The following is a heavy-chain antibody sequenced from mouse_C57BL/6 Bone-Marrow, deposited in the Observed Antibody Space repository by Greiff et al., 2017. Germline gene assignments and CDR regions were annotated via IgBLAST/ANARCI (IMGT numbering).Heavy chain of an antibody. D-gene: IGHD2-4*01. CDR2: IYPGGGYT. CDR3: ARYDYDEEYYFDY. V-gene: IGHV1-63*01. Sequence: VKVVESGAELVRPGTSVKMSCKASGYTFTNYWIGWAKQRPGHGLEWIGDIYPGGGYTNYNEKFKGKATLTADKSSSTAYMQFSSLTSEDSAIYYCARYDYDEEYYFDYWGQGTTLTVSS. J-gene: IGHJ2*01. CDR1: GYTFTNYW.